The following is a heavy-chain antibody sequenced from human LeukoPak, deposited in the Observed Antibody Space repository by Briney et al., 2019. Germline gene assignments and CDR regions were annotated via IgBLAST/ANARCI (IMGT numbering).Heavy chain of an antibody. V-gene: IGHV3-48*04. CDR2: ISSSGSTI. CDR1: GFIFSGYS. J-gene: IGHJ5*02. D-gene: IGHD3-22*01. Sequence: GGSLRLSCAASGFIFSGYSMNWVRQAPGKGLEWVSYISSSGSTIYYADSVKGRFTISRDNAKNSLYLQMNSLRAEDTAVYYCARDGSRYYYDGWFDPWGQGTLVTVSP. CDR3: ARDGSRYYYDGWFDP.